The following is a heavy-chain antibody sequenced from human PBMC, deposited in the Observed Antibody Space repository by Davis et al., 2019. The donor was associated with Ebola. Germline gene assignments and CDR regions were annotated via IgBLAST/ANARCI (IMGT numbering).Heavy chain of an antibody. D-gene: IGHD5-18*01. CDR2: MNPNSGNT. CDR1: RYTFTNYD. V-gene: IGHV1-8*01. Sequence: AASVKVSCKASRYTFTNYDINWVRQATGRGLEWMGWMNPNSGNTGYAQKFQGRVTMTRNTSITTAYMELSSLRSEDTAVYYCARGTRDTALWGQGTLVTVSS. J-gene: IGHJ4*02. CDR3: ARGTRDTAL.